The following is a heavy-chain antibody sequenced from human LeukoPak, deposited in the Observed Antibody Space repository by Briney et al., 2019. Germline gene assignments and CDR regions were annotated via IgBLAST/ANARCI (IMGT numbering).Heavy chain of an antibody. CDR1: GFTFSDYW. CDR3: ASALPADRFDY. V-gene: IGHV3-7*01. CDR2: IKYYGTEK. Sequence: PGGSLRLSCSASGFTFSDYWMSLVRQAPGKGLEWVANIKYYGTEKYYVDSVKGRFTISRDNAKNSLFLQMNSLRAEDTAVYYCASALPADRFDYWGQGTLVTVSS. D-gene: IGHD2-2*01. J-gene: IGHJ4*02.